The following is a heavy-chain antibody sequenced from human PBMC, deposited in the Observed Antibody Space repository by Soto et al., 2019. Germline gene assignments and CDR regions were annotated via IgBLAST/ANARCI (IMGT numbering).Heavy chain of an antibody. CDR3: ARAKAVVIAALDI. J-gene: IGHJ3*02. CDR2: VSDNGGSRGGT. D-gene: IGHD2-21*01. Sequence: EVELLESGGGLVQPGGSLRLSCKASGFMFNNSAMTWVRQAPGQGLQWVASVSDNGGSRGGTYYADSVKVRFIISRDNSKNTLYLQLDSLPGADTAVYYCARAKAVVIAALDIWGQGTMVTVSS. CDR1: GFMFNNSA. V-gene: IGHV3-23*01.